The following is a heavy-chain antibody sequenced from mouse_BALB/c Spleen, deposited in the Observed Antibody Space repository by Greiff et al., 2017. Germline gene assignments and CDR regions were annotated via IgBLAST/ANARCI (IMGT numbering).Heavy chain of an antibody. CDR2: ISYSGST. CDR1: GYSITSDYA. V-gene: IGHV3-2*02. J-gene: IGHJ4*01. D-gene: IGHD2-1*01. CDR3: AREGNYSYYYAMDY. Sequence: EVKLLESGPGLVKPSQSLSLTCTVTGYSITSDYAWNWIRQFPGNKLEWMGYISYSGSTSYNPSLKSRISITRDTSKNQFFLQLNSVTTEDTATYYCAREGNYSYYYAMDYWGQGTSVTVSS.